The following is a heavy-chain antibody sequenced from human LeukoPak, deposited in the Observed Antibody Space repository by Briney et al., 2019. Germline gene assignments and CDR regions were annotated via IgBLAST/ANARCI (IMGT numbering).Heavy chain of an antibody. CDR3: ARSRAGGYSYGYRSNWFDP. CDR2: MNPNSGNT. J-gene: IGHJ5*02. V-gene: IGHV1-8*01. CDR1: GYTFTSYD. D-gene: IGHD5-18*01. Sequence: GASVKVSCKASGYTFTSYDINWVRQATGQGLEWMGWMNPNSGNTGYAQKFQGRVTMTRNTSISTAYMELSSLRSEDTAVYYCARSRAGGYSYGYRSNWFDPWGQGTLVTVSS.